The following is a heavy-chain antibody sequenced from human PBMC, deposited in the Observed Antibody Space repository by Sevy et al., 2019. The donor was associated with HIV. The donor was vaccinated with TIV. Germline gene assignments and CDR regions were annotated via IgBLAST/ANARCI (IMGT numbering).Heavy chain of an antibody. D-gene: IGHD6-19*01. CDR2: MNTNTGNT. Sequence: ASVKVYCKTSGFNFASYDINWVRQATGQGLEWIGWMNTNTGNTGSPQKFQGRVTMTRNTSITTAYMELRNLRSEDTAIYYCARVSGWYLRYGFDVRGQGTTVTVSS. V-gene: IGHV1-8*02. CDR3: ARVSGWYLRYGFDV. CDR1: GFNFASYD. J-gene: IGHJ6*02.